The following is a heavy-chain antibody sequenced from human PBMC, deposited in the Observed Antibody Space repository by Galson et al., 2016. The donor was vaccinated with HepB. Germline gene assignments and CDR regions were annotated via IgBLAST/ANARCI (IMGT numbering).Heavy chain of an antibody. CDR2: INTGDSDT. Sequence: QSGAEVKKPGESLKISCKASGYSFTNYWIAWVRQMPGKGLEWMGIINTGDSDTRYSPSFQGQVTMSSDKSIGTAYLQWRSLKASDTPMYYCAGSSGWLSEYWGQGTLLTVSS. J-gene: IGHJ4*02. CDR3: AGSSGWLSEY. V-gene: IGHV5-51*01. CDR1: GYSFTNYW. D-gene: IGHD6-19*01.